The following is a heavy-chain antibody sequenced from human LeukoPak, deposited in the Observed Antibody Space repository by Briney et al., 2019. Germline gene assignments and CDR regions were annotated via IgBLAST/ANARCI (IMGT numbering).Heavy chain of an antibody. J-gene: IGHJ4*02. CDR1: GYTFTTYY. D-gene: IGHD5-12*01. CDR3: ARGVATDF. V-gene: IGHV1-46*01. Sequence: ASVKVSCKASGYTFTTYYMHWVRQAPGQGPEWMGIINPSGGSTSYAQKFQGRVSMTRDISTSTVYMELSSLISEDTAVYYCARGVATDFWGQGTLVTVSS. CDR2: INPSGGST.